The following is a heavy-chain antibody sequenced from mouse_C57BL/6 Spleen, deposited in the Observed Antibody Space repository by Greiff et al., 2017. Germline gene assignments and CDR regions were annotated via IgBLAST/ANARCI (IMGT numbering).Heavy chain of an antibody. CDR1: GFSLTSYG. D-gene: IGHD1-1*01. CDR2: IWRGGST. V-gene: IGHV2-5*01. Sequence: QVQLQQSGPGLVQPSQSLSITCTVSGFSLTSYGVHWVRQSPGKGLEWLGVIWRGGSTDYNAAFMSRLSITKDNSKSQVFFKMNSLQADDTAIYYCALHYYGSSYIYAMDYWGQGTSVTVSS. CDR3: ALHYYGSSYIYAMDY. J-gene: IGHJ4*01.